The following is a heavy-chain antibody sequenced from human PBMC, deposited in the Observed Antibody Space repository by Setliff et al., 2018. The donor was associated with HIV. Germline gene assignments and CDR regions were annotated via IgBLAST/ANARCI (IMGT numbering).Heavy chain of an antibody. CDR2: FYTSGTT. Sequence: SETLYLTCTVSDGSLIRGRHYCTWLRQASGKGLEWIGHFYTSGTTNYNPSLKSRVTMSVDTSKNQFSLKLSSVTASDTAVYYCARRYRIAAHPKWFDPWGQGTLVTVSS. CDR3: ARRYRIAAHPKWFDP. D-gene: IGHD6-6*01. V-gene: IGHV4-61*09. CDR1: DGSLIRGRHY. J-gene: IGHJ5*02.